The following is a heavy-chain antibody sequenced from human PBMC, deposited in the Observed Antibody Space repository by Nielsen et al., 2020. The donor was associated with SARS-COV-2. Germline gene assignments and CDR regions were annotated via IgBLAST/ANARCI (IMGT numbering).Heavy chain of an antibody. CDR3: AKDRDYGYIDY. D-gene: IGHD4-17*01. V-gene: IGHV4-34*01. CDR1: GGSFSGYY. J-gene: IGHJ4*02. CDR2: INHSGST. Sequence: SETLSLTCAVYGGSFSGYYWSWIRQPPGKGLEWIGEINHSGSTNYNPSLKSRVTISVDTSKNQFSLKLSSVTAADTAVYYCAKDRDYGYIDYWGQGTLVTVSS.